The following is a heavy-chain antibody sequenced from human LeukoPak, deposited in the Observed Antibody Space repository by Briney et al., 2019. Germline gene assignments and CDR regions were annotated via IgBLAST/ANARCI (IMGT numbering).Heavy chain of an antibody. D-gene: IGHD5-12*01. CDR1: GSRFTSYW. CDR3: ARRGYSDYGGDYYFDY. Sequence: GASLKISCKGSGSRFTSYWIGWVRQLPGKGLEWMGIIYPGDSDTRYSPSFQGQVTISADKSISTAYLQWSSLKASDTAMYYCARRGYSDYGGDYYFDYWGQGTLVTVSS. J-gene: IGHJ4*02. V-gene: IGHV5-51*01. CDR2: IYPGDSDT.